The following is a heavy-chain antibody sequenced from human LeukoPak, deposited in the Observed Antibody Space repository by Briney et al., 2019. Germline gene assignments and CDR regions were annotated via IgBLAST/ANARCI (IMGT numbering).Heavy chain of an antibody. CDR1: GFTFTNYA. Sequence: GGSLRLSCAASGFTFTNYAMTWVRQAPGKGMEWVSGIGVSGGNPYYADSVKGLFTISRDNAKNTLSLQMNSLRAEDTAVYCCARDYYYGMDVWGQGTTITVSS. V-gene: IGHV3-23*01. J-gene: IGHJ6*02. CDR3: ARDYYYGMDV. CDR2: IGVSGGNP.